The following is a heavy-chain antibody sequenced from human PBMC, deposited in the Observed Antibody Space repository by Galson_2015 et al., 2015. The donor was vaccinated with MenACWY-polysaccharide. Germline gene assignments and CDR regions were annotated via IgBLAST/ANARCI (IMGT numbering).Heavy chain of an antibody. Sequence: PALVKPTQPLTLTCTFSGFSLSTSGVGVGWIRQPPGKALEWLALIYWDDDKRYSPSLKSRLTITKDTSKNQVVLTMTNMDPVDTATYYCAHVGGDTAVAHPDYWGQGTLVTVSS. CDR3: AHVGGDTAVAHPDY. CDR2: IYWDDDK. D-gene: IGHD5-18*01. J-gene: IGHJ4*02. V-gene: IGHV2-5*02. CDR1: GFSLSTSGVG.